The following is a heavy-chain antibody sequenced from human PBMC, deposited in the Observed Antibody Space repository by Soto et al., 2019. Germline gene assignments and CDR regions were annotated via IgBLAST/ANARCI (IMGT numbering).Heavy chain of an antibody. J-gene: IGHJ6*02. Sequence: QITLKESGPTLVKPTQTLTLTCTFSGFSLSTSGVGVGWIRQPPGKALEWLALIYWDDDKRYSPSLKSRLTIPKDTSKNQVVLTMTNMDPVDTATYYCAHAIFGVVKSWYYGMDVWGQGTTVTVSS. CDR3: AHAIFGVVKSWYYGMDV. V-gene: IGHV2-5*02. CDR2: IYWDDDK. D-gene: IGHD3-3*01. CDR1: GFSLSTSGVG.